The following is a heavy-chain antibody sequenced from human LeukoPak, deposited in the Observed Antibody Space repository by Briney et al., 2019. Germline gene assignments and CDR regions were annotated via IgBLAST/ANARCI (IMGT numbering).Heavy chain of an antibody. D-gene: IGHD5-12*01. CDR3: IRTLIVATSPYMDV. CDR2: IYKNSST. Sequence: GGSLRLSCEASGFTVSSSGMSWVRQAPGKGLEWVSIIYKNSSTYYADSVKGRFTISRDNAKNTAYLQMNSLRAEDTAIYYCIRTLIVATSPYMDVWGKGTTVTVSS. CDR1: GFTVSSSG. V-gene: IGHV3-53*01. J-gene: IGHJ6*03.